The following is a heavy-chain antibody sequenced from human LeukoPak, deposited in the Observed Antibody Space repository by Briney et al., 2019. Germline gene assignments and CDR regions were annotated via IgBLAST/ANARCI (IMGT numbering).Heavy chain of an antibody. CDR2: IYYSGST. J-gene: IGHJ4*02. CDR1: GGSISSYY. D-gene: IGHD3-10*01. V-gene: IGHV4-59*08. CDR3: ARLGITMVRGVIHYSFDY. Sequence: SETLSLTCTVSGGSISSYYWSWIRQPPGKGLEWIGYIYYSGSTNYNPSLKSRVTMSVDTSKNQFSLRLSSVTAADTAMYYCARLGITMVRGVIHYSFDYWGQGTLVTVSS.